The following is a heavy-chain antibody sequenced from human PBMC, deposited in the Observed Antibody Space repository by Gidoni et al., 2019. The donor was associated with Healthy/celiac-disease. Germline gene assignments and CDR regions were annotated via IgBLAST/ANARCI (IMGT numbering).Heavy chain of an antibody. D-gene: IGHD3-22*01. CDR1: CGSISSGGYS. CDR3: ARLTDGVQTYYYDS. CDR2: IYHSGST. J-gene: IGHJ4*02. Sequence: QLQLQESGSGLVKPSQTLSLTCAVSCGSISSGGYSWSWIRQPPGKGLEWIGYIYHSGSTYYNPSLKSRVTISVDRSKNQFSLKLSSVTAADTAVYYCARLTDGVQTYYYDSWGQGTLVTVSS. V-gene: IGHV4-30-2*01.